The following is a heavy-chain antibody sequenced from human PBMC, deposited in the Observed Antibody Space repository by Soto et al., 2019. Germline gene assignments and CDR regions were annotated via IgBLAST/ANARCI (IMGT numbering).Heavy chain of an antibody. CDR2: ISAYNGNT. V-gene: IGHV1-18*01. CDR1: GYTFTSYG. Sequence: SSVKVSCKASGYTFTSYGISWVRQTPGQGLEWMGWISAYNGNTNYARKLQGRVTMTTDTSTSTAYMELRSLRSDHTAVYYCPRDSTPIAAAGFLDYWGQGTLVTVS. D-gene: IGHD6-13*01. CDR3: PRDSTPIAAAGFLDY. J-gene: IGHJ4*02.